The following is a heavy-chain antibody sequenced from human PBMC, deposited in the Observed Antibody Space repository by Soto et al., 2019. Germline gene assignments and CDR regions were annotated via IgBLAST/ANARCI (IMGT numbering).Heavy chain of an antibody. CDR2: INNSGST. J-gene: IGHJ6*03. CDR3: ARTAVAVAGKGIMDV. CDR1: GGSFSGYY. D-gene: IGHD6-19*01. V-gene: IGHV4-34*01. Sequence: SETLSLTCAVYGGSFSGYYWSWIRQPPGKGLEWIGEINNSGSTNYNPSLKSRVTISVDTSKNQFSLKLSSVTAADTAVYYCARTAVAVAGKGIMDVWGKGTTVIVSS.